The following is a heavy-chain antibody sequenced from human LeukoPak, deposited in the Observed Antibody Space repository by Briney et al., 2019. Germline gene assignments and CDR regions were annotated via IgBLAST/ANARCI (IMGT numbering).Heavy chain of an antibody. CDR3: AKSSTYGSGSSYFDY. V-gene: IGHV3-30*02. CDR1: GFTFSSYG. J-gene: IGHJ4*02. CDR2: IRYDGSNK. Sequence: PGGSLRLSCAASGFTFSSYGMHWVRQAPGKGLEWVAFIRYDGSNKYYADSAKGRFTISRDNSKNTLYLQMNSLRAEDTAVYYCAKSSTYGSGSSYFDYWGQGTLVTVSS. D-gene: IGHD3-10*01.